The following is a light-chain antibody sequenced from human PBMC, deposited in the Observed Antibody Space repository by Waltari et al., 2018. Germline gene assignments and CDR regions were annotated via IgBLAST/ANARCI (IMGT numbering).Light chain of an antibody. Sequence: DIVLTQSPGTLSLSPGERATLSCRASQTISNNYVGWYQKHPGQAPRLLIYSASRRATGIPDRFSGSGSGTDFTLTIPRLEPEDFAVYCCQQYGGSPRTFGQGTRVDVK. CDR2: SAS. J-gene: IGKJ1*01. CDR3: QQYGGSPRT. CDR1: QTISNNY. V-gene: IGKV3-20*01.